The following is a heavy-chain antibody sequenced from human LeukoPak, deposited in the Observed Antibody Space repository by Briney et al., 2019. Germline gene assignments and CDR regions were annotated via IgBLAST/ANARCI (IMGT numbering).Heavy chain of an antibody. CDR2: IRSKTYGGAI. CDR1: GFFFGAYA. J-gene: IGHJ6*03. V-gene: IGHV3-49*03. D-gene: IGHD4-17*01. CDR3: ARDQLGGDPDDYYYYYMDV. Sequence: GSLRLSCPTSGFFFGAYAMSWFRQAPGKGLEWVGFIRSKTYGGAIEYAASVKGRFTISRDDSKGIAYLQMNSLKTEDTAVYYCARDQLGGDPDDYYYYYMDVWGKGTTVTVSS.